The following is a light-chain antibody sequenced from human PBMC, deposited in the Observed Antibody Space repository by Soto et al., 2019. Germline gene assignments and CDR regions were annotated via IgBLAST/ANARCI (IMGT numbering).Light chain of an antibody. CDR1: QSISNH. V-gene: IGKV1-39*01. CDR2: AAS. Sequence: ETPMTQSPSSLSASVADRVIIPCRASQSISNHLNWYQQKPGKAPKLLIFAASSLQSGVPSRFSGSRSGPDFTLTISSLQPEDFATYYCQQSYSSPPTFGQGTKVDI. CDR3: QQSYSSPPT. J-gene: IGKJ1*01.